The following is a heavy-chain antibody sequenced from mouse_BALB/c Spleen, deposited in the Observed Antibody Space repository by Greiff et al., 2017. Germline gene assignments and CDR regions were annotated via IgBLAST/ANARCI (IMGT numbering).Heavy chain of an antibody. CDR1: GFSLTSYG. J-gene: IGHJ3*01. D-gene: IGHD2-3*01. CDR2: IWAGGST. CDR3: ARGGNDGRFAY. Sequence: VKLVESGPGLVAPSQSLSITCTVYGFSLTSYGVHWVRQPPGKGLEWLGVIWAGGSTNYNSALMSRLSISKDNSKSQVFLKMNSLQTDDTAMYYCARGGNDGRFAYWGQGTLVTVSA. V-gene: IGHV2-9*02.